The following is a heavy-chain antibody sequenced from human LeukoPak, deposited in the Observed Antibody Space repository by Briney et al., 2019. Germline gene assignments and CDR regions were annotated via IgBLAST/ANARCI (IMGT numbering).Heavy chain of an antibody. CDR3: ARGPFTVITFGGVRGY. J-gene: IGHJ4*02. CDR1: TFTISGYW. CDR2: IKEDGSEK. V-gene: IGHV3-7*03. D-gene: IGHD3-16*01. Sequence: QSGGSLRLSCAASTFTISGYWMSWVRRAPGKGLEWVANIKEDGSEKYYVDSVEGRFTISRDNAKNSLYLQMNSLGAEDTAVYYCARGPFTVITFGGVRGYWGQGTLVTVSS.